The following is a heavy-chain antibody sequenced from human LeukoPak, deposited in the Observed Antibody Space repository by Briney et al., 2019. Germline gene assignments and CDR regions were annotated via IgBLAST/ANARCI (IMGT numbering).Heavy chain of an antibody. CDR3: ARHGKGYAPLLY. CDR2: IYYSGST. J-gene: IGHJ4*02. Sequence: PSETLSLTCTVSGGSISSYYWSWIRQPPGKGLEWIGYIYYSGSTNYNPSLKSRVTISVDTSKNQFSLKLSSVTAADTAVYYCARHGKGYAPLLYWGQGTLVTVSS. D-gene: IGHD2-15*01. V-gene: IGHV4-59*08. CDR1: GGSISSYY.